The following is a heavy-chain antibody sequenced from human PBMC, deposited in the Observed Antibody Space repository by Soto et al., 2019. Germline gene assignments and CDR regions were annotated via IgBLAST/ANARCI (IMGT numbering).Heavy chain of an antibody. Sequence: ASAKVSCKASGYTFTSYAMHWVRQAPGQRLEWMGWINAGNGNTKYSQEFQGRVTITRDTSASTAYMELSSLRSEDTAVYYCARGGSLYWYFDLWGRGTLVTVSS. CDR2: INAGNGNT. CDR1: GYTFTSYA. J-gene: IGHJ2*01. D-gene: IGHD1-26*01. CDR3: ARGGSLYWYFDL. V-gene: IGHV1-3*01.